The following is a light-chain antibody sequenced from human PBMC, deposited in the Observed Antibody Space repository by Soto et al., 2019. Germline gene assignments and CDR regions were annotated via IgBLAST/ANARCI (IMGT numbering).Light chain of an antibody. CDR2: DAS. Sequence: EIVLTQSPGTLSLSPGERATLSCRASQSVSNNYLAWYQQKPGQAPRLLIHDASSRATGISDRFTGSGSGTDFTLTITTLEPEDFAVYYCQQYGFSLRTFGQGTKVDIK. CDR1: QSVSNNY. J-gene: IGKJ1*01. CDR3: QQYGFSLRT. V-gene: IGKV3-20*01.